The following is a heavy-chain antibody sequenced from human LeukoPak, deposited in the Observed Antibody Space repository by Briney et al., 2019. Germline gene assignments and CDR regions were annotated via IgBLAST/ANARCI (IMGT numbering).Heavy chain of an antibody. V-gene: IGHV3-23*01. CDR2: VSGSGGST. Sequence: GGSLRLSHAASGFNFNSYFMSWVRQAPAKGLAWVAAVSGSGGSTYYADSVKGRFTISRDNSKNPLYLQMNSLRAEDTAVYYCAKDHSTMIVVEPYYFDYWGQGTLVTVSS. J-gene: IGHJ4*02. D-gene: IGHD3-22*01. CDR3: AKDHSTMIVVEPYYFDY. CDR1: GFNFNSYF.